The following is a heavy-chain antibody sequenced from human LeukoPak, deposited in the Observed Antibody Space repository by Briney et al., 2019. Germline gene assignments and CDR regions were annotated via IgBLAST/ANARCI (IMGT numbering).Heavy chain of an antibody. Sequence: ASVKVSCKASGGTFSSYAISWVRQAPGQGLEWMGGIIPIFGTANYAQKFQGRVTITADESTSTAYMELSSLRSEDTAVYYCATDGRATPKKFAFDIWGQGTMVTVSS. CDR2: IIPIFGTA. V-gene: IGHV1-69*13. CDR1: GGTFSSYA. J-gene: IGHJ3*02. CDR3: ATDGRATPKKFAFDI.